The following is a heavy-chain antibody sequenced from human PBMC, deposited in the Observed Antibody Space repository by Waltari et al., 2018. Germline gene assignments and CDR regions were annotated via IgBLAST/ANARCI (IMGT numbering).Heavy chain of an antibody. Sequence: VQLVQSGGGFVQPGESLRVSCAASGFTFNNAWLTWIRQAPGKGLEWVGRIKTKPDGGTADYAAPVKGRFTMSRDDSKQTAYLQMNELRIEDTAVYYCTTGWVINKFDYWGQGTLVTVSS. CDR2: IKTKPDGGTA. V-gene: IGHV3-15*01. CDR1: GFTFNNAW. CDR3: TTGWVINKFDY. J-gene: IGHJ4*02. D-gene: IGHD3-16*01.